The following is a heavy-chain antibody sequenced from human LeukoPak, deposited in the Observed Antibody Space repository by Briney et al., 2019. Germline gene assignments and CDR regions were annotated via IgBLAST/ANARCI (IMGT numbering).Heavy chain of an antibody. J-gene: IGHJ4*02. Sequence: GRSLRLSCAASGFTFSSYAMHWVRQAPGKGLEWVAVISHDGSNKYYADSVKGRFTISRDNSKNTLYLQMNSLRAEDTAVYYCARVSQVGATGPAYFDYWGQGTLVTVSS. CDR2: ISHDGSNK. V-gene: IGHV3-30*01. CDR1: GFTFSSYA. D-gene: IGHD1-26*01. CDR3: ARVSQVGATGPAYFDY.